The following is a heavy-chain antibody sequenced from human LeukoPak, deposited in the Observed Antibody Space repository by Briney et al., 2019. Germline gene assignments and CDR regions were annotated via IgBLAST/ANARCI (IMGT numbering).Heavy chain of an antibody. Sequence: SETLSLTCTVSGGSISSSSYYWGWIRQPPGKGLEWIGSIYYSGSTYYNPSLKSRVTISVDTSKNQFSLKLSSVTAADTAVYYCAGPGIAVAGTGYMDVWGKGTTVTVSS. V-gene: IGHV4-39*01. CDR1: GGSISSSSYY. CDR2: IYYSGST. D-gene: IGHD6-19*01. J-gene: IGHJ6*03. CDR3: AGPGIAVAGTGYMDV.